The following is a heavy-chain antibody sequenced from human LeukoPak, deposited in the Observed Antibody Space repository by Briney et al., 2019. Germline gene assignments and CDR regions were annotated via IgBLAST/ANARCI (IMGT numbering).Heavy chain of an antibody. CDR1: GYSFTSYW. CDR3: ARSRLTIDYYYYYMDV. V-gene: IGHV5-51*01. J-gene: IGHJ6*03. D-gene: IGHD5-24*01. Sequence: GESLKISCKGSGYSFTSYWIGWVRQMPGKGLEWMGIIYPGDSDTRYSPSFQGQVTISADKSISTAYLQWSSLKASDTAMYYCARSRLTIDYYYYYMDVWGKGTTVTASS. CDR2: IYPGDSDT.